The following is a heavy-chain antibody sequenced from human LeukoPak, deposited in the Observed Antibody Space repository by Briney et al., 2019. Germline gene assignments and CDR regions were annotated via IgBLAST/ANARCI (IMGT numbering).Heavy chain of an antibody. J-gene: IGHJ4*02. V-gene: IGHV5-51*01. CDR1: GYNFTTYW. CDR3: ATHIIAVPGNLFDY. D-gene: IGHD6-19*01. Sequence: GESLKISCKGSGYNFTTYWIGWVRQMPGKGLEWMGIIYPGDSDTRYSPSFQGQVTISADKSISTAYLQWSSLKASDSATYYCATHIIAVPGNLFDYWGQGTRVTVSS. CDR2: IYPGDSDT.